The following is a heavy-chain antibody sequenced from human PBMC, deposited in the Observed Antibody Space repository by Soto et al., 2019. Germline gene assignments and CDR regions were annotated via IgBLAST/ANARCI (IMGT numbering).Heavy chain of an antibody. V-gene: IGHV1-69*01. CDR3: ARDQRRELKEFHWFDP. CDR2: IIPIFGTA. D-gene: IGHD1-26*01. Sequence: QVQLVQSGAEVKKPGSSVKVSCKASGGTFSSYAISWVRQAPGQGLEWMGGIIPIFGTANYAQKFQGRVTITANESTSTAYMELSSLRSEDTAVYYCARDQRRELKEFHWFDPWGQGTLVTVSS. J-gene: IGHJ5*02. CDR1: GGTFSSYA.